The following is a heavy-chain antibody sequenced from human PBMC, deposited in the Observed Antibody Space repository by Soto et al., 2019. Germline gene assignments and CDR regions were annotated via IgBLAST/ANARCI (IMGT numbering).Heavy chain of an antibody. Sequence: PSETLSLTCTVSGASMENHYGSWIRQPPGKALEYIGYMFYTGRADYNASFTSRVTMSVDTSNNQFSLKLRSVTAADTAVYYCARSGHSFAGAVWGRGIQVTV. CDR1: GASMENHY. CDR2: MFYTGRA. J-gene: IGHJ4*02. CDR3: ARSGHSFAGAV. V-gene: IGHV4-59*11. D-gene: IGHD3-16*01.